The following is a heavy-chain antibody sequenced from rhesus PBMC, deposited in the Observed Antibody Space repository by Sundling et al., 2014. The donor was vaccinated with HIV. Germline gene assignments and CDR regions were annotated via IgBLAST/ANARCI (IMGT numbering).Heavy chain of an antibody. CDR2: VNWSGDSR. CDR3: VRDRGAAAGYFDY. J-gene: IGHJ4*01. V-gene: IGHV3-201*01. D-gene: IGHD6-31*01. CDR1: GFTFDDYA. Sequence: EVQLVESGGGVVQPGGSLRLSCIASGFTFDDYAMHWVRQTPGKRLEWVSGVNWSGDSRYYADSVKGRFTVSRDYAKNSLFLQMDSLRVEDTAFYYCVRDRGAAAGYFDYWGPGESWSPSPQ.